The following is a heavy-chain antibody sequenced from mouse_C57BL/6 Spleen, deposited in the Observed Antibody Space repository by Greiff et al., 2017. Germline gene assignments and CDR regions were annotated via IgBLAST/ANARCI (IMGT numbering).Heavy chain of an antibody. J-gene: IGHJ4*01. V-gene: IGHV5-6*01. Sequence: EVQRVESGGDLVKPGGSLKLSCAASGFTFSSYGMSWVRQTPDKSLEWVATISSGGSYTYYPDSVKGRFTISRDNAKNPLYLQMSSLTSEDTAIYYCARHARDGSSLYYAMDYWGKGTSVTVSS. CDR1: GFTFSSYG. D-gene: IGHD1-1*01. CDR2: ISSGGSYT. CDR3: ARHARDGSSLYYAMDY.